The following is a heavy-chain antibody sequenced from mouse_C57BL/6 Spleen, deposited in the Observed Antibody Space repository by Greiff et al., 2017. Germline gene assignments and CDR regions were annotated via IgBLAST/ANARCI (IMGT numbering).Heavy chain of an antibody. CDR1: GYSITSGYY. J-gene: IGHJ2*01. D-gene: IGHD1-1*01. CDR3: ASPGGSSAYFDY. CDR2: LSYDGSN. V-gene: IGHV3-6*01. Sequence: EVKLVESGPGLVKPSQSLSLTCSVTGYSITSGYYWYWIRRFPGNKLEWMGSLSYDGSNNYHPSLKNRISSTRKTSKNQFILKLNSVTTEDTATYYCASPGGSSAYFDYWGQGTTLTVSS.